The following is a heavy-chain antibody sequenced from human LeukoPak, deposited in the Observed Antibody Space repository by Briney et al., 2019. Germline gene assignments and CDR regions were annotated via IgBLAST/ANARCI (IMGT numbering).Heavy chain of an antibody. Sequence: GGSLRLSCAASGFTFSSYAMSWVRQAPGKGLEWVSAISGSGGSTYYADSVKGRFTISRDNSKNTLYLQMNSLRAEDTAVYYCARAPRGYSYGSDYWGQGTLVIVSS. CDR1: GFTFSSYA. V-gene: IGHV3-23*01. CDR2: ISGSGGST. D-gene: IGHD5-18*01. J-gene: IGHJ4*02. CDR3: ARAPRGYSYGSDY.